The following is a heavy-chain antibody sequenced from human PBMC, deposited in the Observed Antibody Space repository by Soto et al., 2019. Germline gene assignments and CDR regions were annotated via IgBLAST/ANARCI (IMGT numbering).Heavy chain of an antibody. CDR1: GFTFSTYD. J-gene: IGHJ4*02. CDR3: AKDSLLVYYFDS. V-gene: IGHV3-23*01. Sequence: EVHLLESGGGLVQPGGSLRLSCAASGFTFSTYDMSWVRQAPGKGLEWVSTITPSGGTTYYADSVKGRFTISRDNSKSTFFLQMNSLRADDTALYYCAKDSLLVYYFDSWGQGTLVTVSS. CDR2: ITPSGGTT. D-gene: IGHD2-8*02.